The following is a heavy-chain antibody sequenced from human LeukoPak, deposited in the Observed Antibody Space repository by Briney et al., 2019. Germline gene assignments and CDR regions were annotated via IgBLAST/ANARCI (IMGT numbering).Heavy chain of an antibody. J-gene: IGHJ6*02. V-gene: IGHV1-18*01. CDR3: ARDYSGSYYYYYGMDV. CDR2: ISACNGNT. D-gene: IGHD1-26*01. CDR1: GYTFTNYG. Sequence: ASVKVSCKASGYTFTNYGISWVRQAPGQGLEWMGWISACNGNTNYAQKLQGRVTMTTDTSTSTAYMELRSLRSDDTAVYYCARDYSGSYYYYYGMDVWGQGTTVTVSS.